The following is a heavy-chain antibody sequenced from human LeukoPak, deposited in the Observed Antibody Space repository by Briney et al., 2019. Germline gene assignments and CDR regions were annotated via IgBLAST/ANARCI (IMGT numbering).Heavy chain of an antibody. CDR1: GFTFSSYS. J-gene: IGHJ4*02. Sequence: PGGSLRLSCAASGFTFSSYSMNWVRQAPGKGLEWVSSISSSSSYIYYADSVKGRSTISRDNAKNSLYLQMNSLRAEDTAVYYCARSLYDSSGYYSMGFDYWGQGTLVTVSS. CDR3: ARSLYDSSGYYSMGFDY. V-gene: IGHV3-21*01. CDR2: ISSSSSYI. D-gene: IGHD3-22*01.